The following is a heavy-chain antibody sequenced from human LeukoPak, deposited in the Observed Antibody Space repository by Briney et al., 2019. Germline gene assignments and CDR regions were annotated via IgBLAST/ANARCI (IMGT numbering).Heavy chain of an antibody. D-gene: IGHD1-26*01. Sequence: PGGSLRLSCAVSGFSFSSYAMNWVRQAPGKGLEWVSAISGSGSTTYDADSVKGRFTISRDNSKNMLYLQMNSLRAEDTAVYFCAKGRLLGWELTYYSDYWGQGTLVTVSS. J-gene: IGHJ4*02. V-gene: IGHV3-23*01. CDR3: AKGRLLGWELTYYSDY. CDR1: GFSFSSYA. CDR2: ISGSGSTT.